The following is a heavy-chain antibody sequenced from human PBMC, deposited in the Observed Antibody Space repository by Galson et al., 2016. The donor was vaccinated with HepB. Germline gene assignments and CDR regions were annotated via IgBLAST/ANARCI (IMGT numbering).Heavy chain of an antibody. J-gene: IGHJ6*02. CDR1: GYIFTKYK. Sequence: SVKVSCKASGYIFTKYKMHWVRQAPGQRLEWMGWINAGNGNIRYSQKFQGRVTITRDTPASTAYMELSSLRSEDTAVYYCARVRYYGSGFADHYGMDVWGQGTTVTVPS. CDR3: ARVRYYGSGFADHYGMDV. D-gene: IGHD3-10*01. CDR2: INAGNGNI. V-gene: IGHV1-3*01.